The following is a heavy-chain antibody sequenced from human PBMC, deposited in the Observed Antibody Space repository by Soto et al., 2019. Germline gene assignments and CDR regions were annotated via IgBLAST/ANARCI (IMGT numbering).Heavy chain of an antibody. CDR3: AKDLGGYSYGTTASNFDY. V-gene: IGHV3-23*01. CDR2: ISGSGGST. J-gene: IGHJ4*02. Sequence: EVQLLESGGGLVQPGGSLRLSCAASGFTFSSYAMSWVRQAPGKGLEWVSAISGSGGSTYYADSVKGRFTISRDNSKNTLYLQMNSLRAEDTAVYCCAKDLGGYSYGTTASNFDYWGQGTLVTVSS. CDR1: GFTFSSYA. D-gene: IGHD5-18*01.